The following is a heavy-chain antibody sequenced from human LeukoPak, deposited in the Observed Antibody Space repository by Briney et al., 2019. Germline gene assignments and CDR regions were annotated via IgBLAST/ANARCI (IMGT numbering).Heavy chain of an antibody. CDR3: ARARDNVLLWFGELLYAFDI. Sequence: ASAKVSCKASGYTFTSYDINWVRQAPGQGLEWMGWMNPNSGNTVYAQKFQGRVTMTRNTSISTAYMELSSLRSEDTAVYYCARARDNVLLWFGELLYAFDIGGQGTMVTFSS. CDR2: MNPNSGNT. J-gene: IGHJ3*02. D-gene: IGHD3-10*01. CDR1: GYTFTSYD. V-gene: IGHV1-8*01.